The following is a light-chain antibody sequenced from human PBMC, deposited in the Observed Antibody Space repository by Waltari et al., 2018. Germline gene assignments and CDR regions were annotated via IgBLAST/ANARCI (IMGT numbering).Light chain of an antibody. Sequence: QSALTQPASVSGSPGQSITISCTSTSSDVGNSSLVSWYQQSPGKVPRLMIYEVTNRPSGVSDRFSGSKSGNTASLTISGLQAEDEADYYCCTYAGSGTWVFGGGTKVTVL. V-gene: IGLV2-23*02. CDR2: EVT. CDR3: CTYAGSGTWV. J-gene: IGLJ3*02. CDR1: SSDVGNSSL.